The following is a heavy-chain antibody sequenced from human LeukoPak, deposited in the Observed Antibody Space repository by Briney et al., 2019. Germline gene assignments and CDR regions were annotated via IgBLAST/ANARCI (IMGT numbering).Heavy chain of an antibody. CDR2: IYHSGST. D-gene: IGHD6-13*01. CDR3: ASAEPRGIIWYPY. J-gene: IGHJ4*02. V-gene: IGHV4-4*02. Sequence: PSETLSLTCAVSGAPISSNNWWWSWVRQPPGKVLEWIGEIYHSGSTNYNPSLKSRVTMSVDKSKNQFSLKLSSVTAADTAVYYCASAEPRGIIWYPYWGQGTLVTVSS. CDR1: GAPISSNNW.